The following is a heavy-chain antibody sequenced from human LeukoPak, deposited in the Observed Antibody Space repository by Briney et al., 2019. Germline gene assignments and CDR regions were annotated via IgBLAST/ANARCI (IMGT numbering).Heavy chain of an antibody. D-gene: IGHD3-10*01. CDR3: ARLYYGSGSYGYYFDY. V-gene: IGHV5-51*01. J-gene: IGHJ4*02. CDR1: GYSFTSYW. Sequence: GESLKISCKGSGYSFTSYWIGWVRQMPGKGLEWMGIIYPGDSDTRYSPSFQGQVTISADKSISTAYLQWSSLKASDTAMYYCARLYYGSGSYGYYFDYWGQGALVTVSS. CDR2: IYPGDSDT.